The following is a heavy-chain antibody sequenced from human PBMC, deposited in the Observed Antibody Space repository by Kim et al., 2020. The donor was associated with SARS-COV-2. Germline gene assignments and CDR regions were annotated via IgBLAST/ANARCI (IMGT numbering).Heavy chain of an antibody. V-gene: IGHV3-21*01. Sequence: GESLRLSCAASGFTFSSYSMNWVRQAPGKGLEWVSSISSSSSYIYYADSVKGRFTISRDNAKNSLYLQMNSLRAEDTAVYYCARDPFYGDYGGWGQGTLVTVSS. CDR2: ISSSSSYI. D-gene: IGHD4-17*01. CDR1: GFTFSSYS. J-gene: IGHJ4*02. CDR3: ARDPFYGDYGG.